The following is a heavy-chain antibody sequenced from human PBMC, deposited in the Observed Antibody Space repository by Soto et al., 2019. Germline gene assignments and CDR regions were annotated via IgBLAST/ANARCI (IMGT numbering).Heavy chain of an antibody. CDR3: VMVDNYVTPTPQDV. J-gene: IGHJ6*02. CDR2: ISPYTGNT. CDR1: GYIFVNYG. V-gene: IGHV1-18*01. Sequence: QVQLVQSGDEVKKPGASVKVACKASGYIFVNYGIAWVRQAPGQVLEWMGWISPYTGNTHSATKIHGRLTMTTDTSTSTAYMDLGSLTSDDKAVDYCVMVDNYVTPTPQDVWGQGTTVTVSS. D-gene: IGHD3-16*01.